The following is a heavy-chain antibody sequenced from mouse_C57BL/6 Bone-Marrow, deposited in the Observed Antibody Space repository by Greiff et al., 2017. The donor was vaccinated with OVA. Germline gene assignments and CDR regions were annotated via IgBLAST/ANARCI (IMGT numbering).Heavy chain of an antibody. J-gene: IGHJ2*01. D-gene: IGHD2-5*01. CDR2: IYPRSGNT. CDR3: ARLDYSNYGA. Sequence: QVQLKESGAELARPGASVKLSCKASGYTFTSYGISWVKQRTGQGLEWIGEIYPRSGNTYYNEKFKGKATLTADKSSSTAYMELRSLTSEDSAVYFCARLDYSNYGAWGQGTTLTVSS. V-gene: IGHV1-81*01. CDR1: GYTFTSYG.